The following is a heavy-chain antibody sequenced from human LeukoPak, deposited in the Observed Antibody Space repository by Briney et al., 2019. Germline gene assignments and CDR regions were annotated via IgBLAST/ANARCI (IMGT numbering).Heavy chain of an antibody. CDR2: FYYSGST. Sequence: PSETLSLTCIVSGGSVSSNNYYWGWLRQPPGKGLEWIGSFYYSGSTYYNPSLKSRVTISIDTSKNQFSLRLSSVTAADTAVYYCARSAWSGHYTHDYWGQGTLVTVSS. CDR3: ARSAWSGHYTHDY. J-gene: IGHJ4*02. V-gene: IGHV4-39*01. CDR1: GGSVSSNNYY. D-gene: IGHD3-3*01.